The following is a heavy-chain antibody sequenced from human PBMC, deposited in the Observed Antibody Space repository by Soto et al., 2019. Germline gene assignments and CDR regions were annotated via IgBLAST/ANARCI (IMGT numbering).Heavy chain of an antibody. CDR2: LYTSGNT. V-gene: IGHV4-4*07. CDR3: ARETVLGTDNWIDP. Sequence: QVQLQESGPGLVKPSETLSLTCTVSGGSFTTYYWNWIRQPAGKRLEWIGRLYTSGNTKYNPSLKSRLTMSLDTSKRQFSLKLSSVTAADTATYYCARETVLGTDNWIDPWGQGILVTVSS. D-gene: IGHD6-19*01. CDR1: GGSFTTYY. J-gene: IGHJ5*02.